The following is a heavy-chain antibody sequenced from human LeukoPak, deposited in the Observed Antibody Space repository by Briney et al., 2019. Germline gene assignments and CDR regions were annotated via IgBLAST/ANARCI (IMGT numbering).Heavy chain of an antibody. CDR3: ARGPGGDGDYADAYYYGMDV. CDR2: ISSSSSYI. CDR1: GFTFSSYS. V-gene: IGHV3-21*01. D-gene: IGHD4-17*01. Sequence: GGSLRLSCAASGFTFSSYSMNWVRQAPGKGLEWVSFISSSSSYIYYADSVKGRFTISRDNAKNSLYLQMNSLRAEDTAVYYCARGPGGDGDYADAYYYGMDVWGQGTTVTVSS. J-gene: IGHJ6*02.